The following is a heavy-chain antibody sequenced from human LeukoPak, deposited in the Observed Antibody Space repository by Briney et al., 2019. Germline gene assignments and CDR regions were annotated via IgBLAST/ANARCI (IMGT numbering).Heavy chain of an antibody. CDR3: ARDYDFSSGRFDL. CDR2: ASPYNGST. CDR1: GYTFTIYG. Sequence: GASVKVSCKTSGYTFTIYGISWVRQAPGQGLEWMGWASPYNGSTKYGQKFQGRVTMTADTSTSTAYMELRSLKSDDTAVYYCARDYDFSSGRFDLWGQGTLVTVSS. D-gene: IGHD3-3*01. V-gene: IGHV1-18*01. J-gene: IGHJ5*02.